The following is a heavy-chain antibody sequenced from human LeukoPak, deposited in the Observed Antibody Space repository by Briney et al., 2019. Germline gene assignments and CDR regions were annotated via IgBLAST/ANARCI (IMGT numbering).Heavy chain of an antibody. Sequence: ASVKVSCKASGYSSTNYGISWVRQAPGQGLEWMGWIHIYRGNTNYAQKFQGRVTMTTDTSTSTVYMKVRGLRSDDTAMYYCARDVGITVADSFDPWGQGTLVTVSS. D-gene: IGHD6-13*01. CDR3: ARDVGITVADSFDP. V-gene: IGHV1-18*01. CDR1: GYSSTNYG. CDR2: IHIYRGNT. J-gene: IGHJ5*02.